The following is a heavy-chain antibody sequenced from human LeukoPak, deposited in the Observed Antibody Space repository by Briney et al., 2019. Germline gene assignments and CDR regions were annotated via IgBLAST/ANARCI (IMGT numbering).Heavy chain of an antibody. Sequence: GGSLRLSCAASGFTFSSYAMSWARQAPGKGLEWVSGISSSGSGGNTYYADFVKGRFTISRDSSKNTLYLQMNSLRAEDTAVYYCVRDGSNWDPNLDHWGQGTLVTVSS. V-gene: IGHV3-23*01. CDR2: ISSSGSGGNT. CDR1: GFTFSSYA. J-gene: IGHJ4*02. D-gene: IGHD1-1*01. CDR3: VRDGSNWDPNLDH.